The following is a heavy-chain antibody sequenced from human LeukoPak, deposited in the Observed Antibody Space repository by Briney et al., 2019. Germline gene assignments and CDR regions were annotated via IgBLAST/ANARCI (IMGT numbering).Heavy chain of an antibody. CDR2: INPSGGST. CDR3: ARAVAAHYYYYYMDV. V-gene: IGHV1-46*01. D-gene: IGHD2-15*01. Sequence: ASVKVSCKASGYTFTSYYMHWVRQAPGEGLEWMGIINPSGGSTSYAQKFQGRVTMTRDMSTSTVYMELSSLRSEDTAVYYCARAVAAHYYYYYMDVWGKGTTVTVSS. J-gene: IGHJ6*03. CDR1: GYTFTSYY.